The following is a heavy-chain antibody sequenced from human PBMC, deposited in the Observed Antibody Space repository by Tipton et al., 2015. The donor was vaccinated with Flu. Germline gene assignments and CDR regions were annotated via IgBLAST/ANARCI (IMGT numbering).Heavy chain of an antibody. Sequence: TLSLTCAVSGGSISTTNWWTWVRQPPGRGLEWIGEVYQSGTTHYNPSLKSRVTISIDKSKNQFSLELTSVTAADTAVYYCARENELYKCIMGICYRAFDIWGPGAMVTVSS. D-gene: IGHD1-26*01. CDR3: ARENELYKCIMGICYRAFDI. CDR2: VYQSGTT. V-gene: IGHV4-4*02. J-gene: IGHJ3*02. CDR1: GGSISTTNW.